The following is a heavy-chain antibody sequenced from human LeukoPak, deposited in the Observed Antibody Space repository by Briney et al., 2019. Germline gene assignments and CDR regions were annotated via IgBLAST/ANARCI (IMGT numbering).Heavy chain of an antibody. D-gene: IGHD2-21*02. Sequence: GGSLRLSCAASGFTFNHAWMTWVRQAPGRGLEWVSAISGSGGSTYYADSVKGRFTISRDNSKNTLYLQMNSLRAEDTAVYYCAKPGGVTPAYYYMDVWGKGTTVTVSS. J-gene: IGHJ6*03. CDR3: AKPGGVTPAYYYMDV. CDR2: ISGSGGST. CDR1: GFTFNHAW. V-gene: IGHV3-23*01.